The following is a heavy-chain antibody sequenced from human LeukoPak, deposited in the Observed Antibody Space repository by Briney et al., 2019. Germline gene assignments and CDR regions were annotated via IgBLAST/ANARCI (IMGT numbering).Heavy chain of an antibody. Sequence: GGSLRLSCAASGFTFSGSAVHWVRQASGKGLEWVGHIRSKGNSYATAYAASVKGRFTISRDDSKNMAYLQMSSLKTEDTAVYYCSSMEDLMTLHYWGQGTLVTVSS. V-gene: IGHV3-73*01. CDR1: GFTFSGSA. J-gene: IGHJ4*02. CDR3: SSMEDLMTLHY. CDR2: IRSKGNSYAT. D-gene: IGHD3/OR15-3a*01.